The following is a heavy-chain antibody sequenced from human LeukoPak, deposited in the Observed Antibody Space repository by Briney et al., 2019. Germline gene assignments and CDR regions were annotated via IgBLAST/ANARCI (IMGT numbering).Heavy chain of an antibody. CDR2: INTDGRRT. D-gene: IGHD3-3*01. J-gene: IGHJ4*02. CDR3: AKDQYDFLEWQF. CDR1: GFTFSSYW. Sequence: RPGGPLRLSCAASGFTFSSYWMHWVRQAPGKGLVWVSRINTDGRRTSYADSVKGRFTISRDNAKNSLYLQMNSLRAEDTAVYYCAKDQYDFLEWQFGGQGTLVTVSS. V-gene: IGHV3-74*01.